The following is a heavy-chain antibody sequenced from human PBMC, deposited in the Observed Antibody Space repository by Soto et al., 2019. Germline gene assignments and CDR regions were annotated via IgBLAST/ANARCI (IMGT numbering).Heavy chain of an antibody. Sequence: SETLSLTCAVYGGSFSGYYWCWIRKPPGKGLEWIGEINHSGSTTYNPSLKSQVTISVHKSRNKISLNMTTETAADTAAYYCARSAEQLVRGDAFDIWGQGTMVTVSS. V-gene: IGHV4-34*01. CDR3: ARSAEQLVRGDAFDI. J-gene: IGHJ3*02. CDR1: GGSFSGYY. D-gene: IGHD6-6*01. CDR2: INHSGST.